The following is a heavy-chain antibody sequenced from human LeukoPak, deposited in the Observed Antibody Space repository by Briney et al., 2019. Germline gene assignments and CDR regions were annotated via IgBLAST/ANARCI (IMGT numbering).Heavy chain of an antibody. J-gene: IGHJ5*02. CDR1: GGTFSSYA. CDR2: IIPIFGTA. D-gene: IGHD6-13*01. CDR3: ARGREAAAGTGNWFDP. V-gene: IGHV1-69*13. Sequence: SVKVSCKASGGTFSSYAISWVRQAPGQGLEWMGGIIPIFGTANYAQKFQGRVTIAADESTSTAYMELSSLRSEDTAVYYCARGREAAAGTGNWFDPWGRGTLVTVSS.